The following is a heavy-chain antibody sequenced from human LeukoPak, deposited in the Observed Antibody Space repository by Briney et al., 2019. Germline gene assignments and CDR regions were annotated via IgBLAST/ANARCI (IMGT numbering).Heavy chain of an antibody. CDR2: IYYSGST. Sequence: SETLSLTCTVSGGSISSYYWSWIRQPSGKGLEWIGYIYYSGSTNYNPSLKSRVTISVDTSKNQFSLKLSSVTAADTAVYYCARGLTMIEIDYWGQGTLVTVSS. V-gene: IGHV4-59*01. J-gene: IGHJ4*02. D-gene: IGHD3-22*01. CDR1: GGSISSYY. CDR3: ARGLTMIEIDY.